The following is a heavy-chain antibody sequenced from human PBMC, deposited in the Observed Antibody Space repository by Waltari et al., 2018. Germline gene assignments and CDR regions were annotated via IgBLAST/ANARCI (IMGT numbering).Heavy chain of an antibody. D-gene: IGHD6-13*01. CDR2: MNPNSGNT. J-gene: IGHJ4*02. CDR3: ARGAAAAGIIGY. Sequence: QVQLVQSGAEVKKPGASVKVSCKASGYTFTSSDINCVRQATGQGLEWMGWMNPNSGNTGYAQKFQGRVTMTRNTSISTAYMELSSLRSEDTAVYYCARGAAAAGIIGYWGQGTLVTVSS. V-gene: IGHV1-8*01. CDR1: GYTFTSSD.